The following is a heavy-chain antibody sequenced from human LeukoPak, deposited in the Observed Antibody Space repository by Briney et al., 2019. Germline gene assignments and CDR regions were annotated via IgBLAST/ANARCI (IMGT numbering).Heavy chain of an antibody. D-gene: IGHD2-2*01. CDR1: GYTFTSYW. J-gene: IGHJ5*02. V-gene: IGHV5-51*01. CDR3: VRRDITSRYVVWFDP. Sequence: GESLKISCRGSGYTFTSYWIGWVRQIPGKGLELMGIILPGESDTRYSPSFQGQVTISADKSTNTAYLQWSSLRASDTAIYYCVRRDITSRYVVWFDPLGQGTPVSVSS. CDR2: ILPGESDT.